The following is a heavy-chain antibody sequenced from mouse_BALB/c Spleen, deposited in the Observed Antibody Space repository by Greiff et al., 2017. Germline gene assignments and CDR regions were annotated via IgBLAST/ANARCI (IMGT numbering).Heavy chain of an antibody. CDR2: IDPENGDT. CDR3: NVWFVFDY. V-gene: IGHV14-4*02. CDR1: GFNIKDYY. J-gene: IGHJ2*01. Sequence: VQLQQSGAELVRSGASVKLSCTASGFNIKDYYMHWVKQRPEQGLEWIGWIDPENGDTEYAPKFQGKATMTADTSSNTAYLQLRSLTSEDTAVYYCNVWFVFDYWGQGTTLTVSS. D-gene: IGHD2-2*01.